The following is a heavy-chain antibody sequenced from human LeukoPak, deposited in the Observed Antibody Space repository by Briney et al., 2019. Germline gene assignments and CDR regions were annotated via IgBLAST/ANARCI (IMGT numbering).Heavy chain of an antibody. CDR3: ARRGSDDAFDI. V-gene: IGHV4-39*01. Sequence: SETLSLTCTVSGGSTSSSNYYWGWIRQPPGKGLEWIGFIYLSGSTYYNPSLKSRVTISLDTSQNQFSLRLSSVTAADTAVYFCARRGSDDAFDIWGQGTMVTVSS. CDR1: GGSTSSSNYY. J-gene: IGHJ3*02. D-gene: IGHD3-10*01. CDR2: IYLSGST.